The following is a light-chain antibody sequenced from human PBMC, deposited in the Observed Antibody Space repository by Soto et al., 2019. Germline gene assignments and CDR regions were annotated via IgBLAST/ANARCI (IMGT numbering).Light chain of an antibody. Sequence: QSVLTQPPSVSGSPGQSVTISCTGTSSDVGSDNRVSWYQQSPGTAPKLMLYEVSNRPSGVPARFSGSKSGNTASLIISGLQAEDEGDYYCSSFTNSNTLIFGGGTKLTVL. CDR2: EVS. CDR1: SSDVGSDNR. V-gene: IGLV2-18*02. J-gene: IGLJ2*01. CDR3: SSFTNSNTLI.